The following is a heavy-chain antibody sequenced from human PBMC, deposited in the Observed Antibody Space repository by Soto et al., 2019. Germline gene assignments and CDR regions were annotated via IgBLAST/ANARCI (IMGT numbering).Heavy chain of an antibody. CDR3: ARAMTTVTTSSSWFDP. CDR2: INPSAAST. J-gene: IGHJ5*02. V-gene: IGHV1-46*03. CDR1: GYSLTTYY. D-gene: IGHD4-17*01. Sequence: ASVKVSCQASGYSLTTYYMNWVRQTPGQGLEWMGIINPSAASTTYAQKFQGRVTVTRDTSTSTVYMELSSLRSEDTAVYYCARAMTTVTTSSSWFDPWGQGTLVTVSS.